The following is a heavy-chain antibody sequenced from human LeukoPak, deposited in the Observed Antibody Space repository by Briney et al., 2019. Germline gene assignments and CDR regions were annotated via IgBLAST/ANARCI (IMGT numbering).Heavy chain of an antibody. V-gene: IGHV1-69*13. J-gene: IGHJ3*02. Sequence: GASVKVSCKASGGTFSSYAISWVRQAPGQGLEWMGGIIPIFGTANYAQKFQGRVTITADESTSTAYMELSSLRSEDTAVYYCARERGSITGTTGAFDIWGQGTMVTVSS. CDR2: IIPIFGTA. CDR3: ARERGSITGTTGAFDI. D-gene: IGHD1-7*01. CDR1: GGTFSSYA.